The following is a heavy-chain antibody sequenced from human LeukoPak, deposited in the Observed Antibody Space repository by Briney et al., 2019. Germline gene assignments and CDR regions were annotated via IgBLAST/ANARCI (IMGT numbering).Heavy chain of an antibody. V-gene: IGHV4-39*01. J-gene: IGHJ4*02. Sequence: SETLSLTCTVSGGSISSSSYYWGWIRQPPGKGLEWIGSIYYSGSTYYNPSLKSRVTISVDTSENQFSLKLSSVTAADTAVYYCATIGILTGYCSGGSCYSGNYWGQGTLATVSS. CDR2: IYYSGST. CDR1: GGSISSSSYY. CDR3: ATIGILTGYCSGGSCYSGNY. D-gene: IGHD2-15*01.